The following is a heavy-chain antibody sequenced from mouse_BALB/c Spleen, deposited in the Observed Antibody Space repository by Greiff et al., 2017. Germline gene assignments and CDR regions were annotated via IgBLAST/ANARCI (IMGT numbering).Heavy chain of an antibody. V-gene: IGHV1-14*01. CDR3: ARGSFYYGFDY. J-gene: IGHJ2*01. Sequence: LQESGPELVKPGASVKMSCKASGYTFTSYVMHWVKQKPGQGLEWIGYINPYNDGTKYNEKFKGKATLTSDKSSSTAYMELSSLTSEDSAVYYCARGSFYYGFDYWGQGTTLTVSS. CDR1: GYTFTSYV. D-gene: IGHD1-1*01. CDR2: INPYNDGT.